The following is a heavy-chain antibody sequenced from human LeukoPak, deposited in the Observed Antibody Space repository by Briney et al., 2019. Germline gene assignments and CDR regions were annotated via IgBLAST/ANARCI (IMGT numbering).Heavy chain of an antibody. Sequence: SETLSLTCAVYGESFSGFHWTWIRQPPGKGLEWIGSIYYSGTTYYNPSLKSRVTISVDTSKNQFSLKLSSVTAADTAVYYCARRVVVPAAIDYWGQGTLVTVSS. J-gene: IGHJ4*02. CDR3: ARRVVVPAAIDY. V-gene: IGHV4-34*01. CDR1: GESFSGFH. CDR2: IYYSGTT. D-gene: IGHD2-2*01.